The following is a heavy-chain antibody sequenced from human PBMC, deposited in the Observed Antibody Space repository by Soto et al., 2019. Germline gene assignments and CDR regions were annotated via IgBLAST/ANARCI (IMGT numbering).Heavy chain of an antibody. CDR2: INYDGSST. D-gene: IGHD3-10*01. CDR1: GFTFGSSW. J-gene: IGHJ4*02. Sequence: EVQLVESGGGLVQPGGSLRLSCAASGFTFGSSWMHWVRQAPGKGLVWVSRINYDGSSTSYADSVKGRFTISRDNAKNTLYLQMSSLRAEDTAVYYCATDFYGSRDYWGQGTLVTVSS. CDR3: ATDFYGSRDY. V-gene: IGHV3-74*01.